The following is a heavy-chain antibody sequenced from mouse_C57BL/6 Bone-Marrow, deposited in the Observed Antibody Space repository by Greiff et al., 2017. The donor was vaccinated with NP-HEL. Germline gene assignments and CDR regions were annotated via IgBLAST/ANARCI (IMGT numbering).Heavy chain of an antibody. J-gene: IGHJ4*01. CDR1: GFSLTSYG. CDR3: ARIPITTVVATDYAMDY. Sequence: QVQLQQSGPGLVQPSQSLSITCTVSGFSLTSYGVHWVRQSPGKGLEWLGVIWSGGSPDYNAAFISRLSISKYNSKSPVFFKINSLQADDTAIYYCARIPITTVVATDYAMDYWGQGTSVTVSS. D-gene: IGHD1-1*01. V-gene: IGHV2-2*01. CDR2: IWSGGSP.